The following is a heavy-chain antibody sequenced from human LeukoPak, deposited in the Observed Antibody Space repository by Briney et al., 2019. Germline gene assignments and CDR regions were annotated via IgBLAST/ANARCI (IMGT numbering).Heavy chain of an antibody. CDR2: INPKSGGA. V-gene: IGHV1-2*02. D-gene: IGHD6-19*01. CDR1: GYTFTDYY. Sequence: GASVKVSCKASGYTFTDYYLHWMRQAPGQGLEGMGWINPKSGGANSAQKFQGRVTMTRDTSISTAYMELSRLISDDTAMYYCARDYIAMAGTGFDYWGQGTLVTVSS. CDR3: ARDYIAMAGTGFDY. J-gene: IGHJ4*02.